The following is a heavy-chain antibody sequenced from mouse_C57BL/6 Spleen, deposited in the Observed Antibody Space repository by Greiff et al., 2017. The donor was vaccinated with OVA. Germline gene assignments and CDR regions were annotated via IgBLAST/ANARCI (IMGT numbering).Heavy chain of an antibody. CDR3: ARDRPYYIDY. CDR1: GFTFSSYA. Sequence: EVKLMESGGGLVKPGGSLKLSCAASGFTFSSYAMSWVRQTPEKRLEWVATISDGGSYTYYPDNVKGRFTISRDNAKNNLYLQMSHLKSEDTAMYYCARDRPYYIDYWGQGTTLTVSS. CDR2: ISDGGSYT. J-gene: IGHJ2*01. V-gene: IGHV5-4*01.